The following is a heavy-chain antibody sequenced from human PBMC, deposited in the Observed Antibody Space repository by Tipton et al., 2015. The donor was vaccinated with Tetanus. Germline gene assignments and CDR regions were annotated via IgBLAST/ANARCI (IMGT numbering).Heavy chain of an antibody. J-gene: IGHJ6*02. CDR3: ARDHYDILTGPTYGMDV. D-gene: IGHD3-9*01. CDR1: GYTFTGYY. V-gene: IGHV1-2*04. CDR2: INPSSGGT. Sequence: QSGAEVKKPGASVKVSCKASGYTFTGYYMHWVRQAPGQGLEWMGWINPSSGGTNYAQKFQGWVTMTRDTSISTAYMELSRLRSDDTAVYYCARDHYDILTGPTYGMDVWGQGTTVTVPS.